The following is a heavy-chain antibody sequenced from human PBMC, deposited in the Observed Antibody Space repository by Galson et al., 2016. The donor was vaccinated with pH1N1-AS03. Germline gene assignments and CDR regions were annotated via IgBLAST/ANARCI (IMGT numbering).Heavy chain of an antibody. V-gene: IGHV4-34*01. J-gene: IGHJ4*02. D-gene: IGHD3-10*01. Sequence: SETLSLTCAVYGGSFSGYYWSWIRQPPGKGLEWIGEIHHSGSPTNYSPSLKSRVTISVDTSKNQFSLKLSSVTAADTAIYFCARGGVFFCGSGSYHNWGQGTLVTVSS. CDR3: ARGGVFFCGSGSYHN. CDR2: IHHSGSPT. CDR1: GGSFSGYY.